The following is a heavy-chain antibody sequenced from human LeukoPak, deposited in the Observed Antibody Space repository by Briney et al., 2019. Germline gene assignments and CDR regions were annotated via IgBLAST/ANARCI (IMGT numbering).Heavy chain of an antibody. V-gene: IGHV4-39*01. CDR2: IYYSGST. CDR1: GGSISSSSYY. Sequence: PSETLSLTCTVSGGSISSSSYYWGWIRQPPGKGLEWIGSIYYSGSTYYNPSLKSRVTISVDTSKNQFSLKLSSVTAADTAVYYCAGVLRYFDWLSLDYWGQGTLVTVSS. CDR3: AGVLRYFDWLSLDY. J-gene: IGHJ4*02. D-gene: IGHD3-9*01.